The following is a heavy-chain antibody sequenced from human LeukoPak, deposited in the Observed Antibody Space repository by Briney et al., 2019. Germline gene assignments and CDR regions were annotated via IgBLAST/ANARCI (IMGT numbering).Heavy chain of an antibody. CDR1: GFRFDDYG. Sequence: GGSLRLSCAVSGFRFDDYGMSWVRQRPGKGLEWVSGISANGDYTGYADSVKGRFIISRDNAKNSLYLQMNSLRGEDTAWYYGGRGRFLSWKFEDWGKGTRVTVSS. D-gene: IGHD1-1*01. CDR3: GRGRFLSWKFED. J-gene: IGHJ1*01. CDR2: ISANGDYT. V-gene: IGHV3-20*04.